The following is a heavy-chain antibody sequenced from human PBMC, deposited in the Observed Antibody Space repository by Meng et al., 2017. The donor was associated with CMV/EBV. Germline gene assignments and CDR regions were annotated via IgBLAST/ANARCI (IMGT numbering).Heavy chain of an antibody. CDR1: GFTFSSYA. CDR2: ISYDGSNK. D-gene: IGHD2-2*03. Sequence: GESLKISCAASGFTFSSYAMHWVRQAPGKGLERVAVISYDGSNKYYADSVKGRFTISRDNSKNTLYLQMNSLRAEDTAVYYCARDLCGYCSSAPIDPWGQGTLVTVSS. J-gene: IGHJ5*02. V-gene: IGHV3-30-3*01. CDR3: ARDLCGYCSSAPIDP.